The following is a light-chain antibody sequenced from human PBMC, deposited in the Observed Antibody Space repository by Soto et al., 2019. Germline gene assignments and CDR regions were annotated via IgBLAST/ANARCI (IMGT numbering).Light chain of an antibody. Sequence: SYELTQPPSVSVAPGQTAMITCGGDNIGSDSVHWYQQKPGQAPLLVVYDDSDRPSGIPERFSGFSYGNTATLTIGRVEAGDEADYYCQVWDGSSDHYVFGTGTKV. CDR3: QVWDGSSDHYV. CDR1: NIGSDS. V-gene: IGLV3-21*02. CDR2: DDS. J-gene: IGLJ1*01.